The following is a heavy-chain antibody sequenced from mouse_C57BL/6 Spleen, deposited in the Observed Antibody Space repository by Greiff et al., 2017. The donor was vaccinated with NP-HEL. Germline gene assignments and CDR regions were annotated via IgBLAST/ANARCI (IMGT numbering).Heavy chain of an antibody. V-gene: IGHV5-4*01. J-gene: IGHJ3*01. D-gene: IGHD2-3*01. CDR2: ISDGGSYT. CDR1: GFTFSSYA. Sequence: EVQLVESGGGLVKPGGSLKLSCAASGFTFSSYAMSWVRQTPEKRLEWVATISDGGSYTYYPDNVKGRFTISRDNAKNNLYLQMSHLKSEDTAMYYCARDADGYFPWFAYWGQGTLVTVTA. CDR3: ARDADGYFPWFAY.